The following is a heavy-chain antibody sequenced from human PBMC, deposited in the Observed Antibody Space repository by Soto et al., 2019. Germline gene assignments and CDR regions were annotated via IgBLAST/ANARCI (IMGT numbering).Heavy chain of an antibody. CDR3: ARGKDYIWGSYRYGAFDI. V-gene: IGHV3-64*01. D-gene: IGHD3-16*02. CDR1: GFTFSSYA. CDR2: ISSNGGST. J-gene: IGHJ3*02. Sequence: EAQLVESGGGLVQPGGSLRLSCAASGFTFSSYAMHWVRQAPGKGLEYVSAISSNGGSTYYANSVKGRFTISRDNSKNTLYLQMGSLRAEDMAVYYWARGKDYIWGSYRYGAFDIWGQGTMVTVSS.